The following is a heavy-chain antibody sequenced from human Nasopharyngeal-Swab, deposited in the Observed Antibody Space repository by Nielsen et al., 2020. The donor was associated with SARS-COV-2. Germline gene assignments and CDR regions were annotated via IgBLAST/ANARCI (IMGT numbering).Heavy chain of an antibody. CDR3: VKSPGEDAFDI. CDR2: ISWNSGSI. J-gene: IGHJ3*02. Sequence: GGSLRLSCAASGFTFDDYAMHWVRQAPGKGLEWVSGISWNSGSIGYADSVKGRFTISRDNAENSLYLQMNSLRAEDTALYYCVKSPGEDAFDIWVQGTMVTVSS. V-gene: IGHV3-9*01. D-gene: IGHD2-21*01. CDR1: GFTFDDYA.